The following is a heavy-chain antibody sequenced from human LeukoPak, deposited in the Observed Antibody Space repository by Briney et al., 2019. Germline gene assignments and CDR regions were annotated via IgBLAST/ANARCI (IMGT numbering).Heavy chain of an antibody. CDR1: GLTFSNVW. Sequence: GGSLRLSCVVSGLTFSNVWMSWVRQAPGKGLEWVGRIKSKTHGGTTDYAAPVYGRFTVSRDDSKNTPYLQMNSLKTEDTAVYYCTTGVVVVPAATGDDYWGQGTLVTVSS. V-gene: IGHV3-15*01. J-gene: IGHJ4*02. D-gene: IGHD2-2*01. CDR2: IKSKTHGGTT. CDR3: TTGVVVVPAATGDDY.